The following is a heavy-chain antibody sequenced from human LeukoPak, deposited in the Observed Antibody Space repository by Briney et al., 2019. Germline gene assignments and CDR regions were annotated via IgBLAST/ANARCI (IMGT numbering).Heavy chain of an antibody. CDR2: IGTAGDT. D-gene: IGHD5-18*01. CDR3: ARADSRGYSLDY. J-gene: IGHJ4*02. CDR1: GFTFTSYD. V-gene: IGHV3-13*01. Sequence: PGGSLRLSCAVSGFTFTSYDMHRVRQVIGKGLEWVSGIGTAGDTYSPDSVKGRFTISRENAKNFLYLQMNSLRAGDTAVYYCARADSRGYSLDYWGQGTLVTVSS.